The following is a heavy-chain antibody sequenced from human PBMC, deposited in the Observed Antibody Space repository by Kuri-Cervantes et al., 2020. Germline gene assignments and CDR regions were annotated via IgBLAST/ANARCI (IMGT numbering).Heavy chain of an antibody. J-gene: IGHJ5*02. D-gene: IGHD1-7*01. CDR2: MNPNSGNT. CDR1: GYTFTSYD. Sequence: ASVKVTCKASGYTFTSYDINWVRQATGQGLEWMGWMNPNSGNTDYAQKLQGRVTMTTDTSTSTAYMELRSLRSDDTAVYYCAEVNWNYGIWFDPWGQGTLVTVSS. V-gene: IGHV1-8*01. CDR3: AEVNWNYGIWFDP.